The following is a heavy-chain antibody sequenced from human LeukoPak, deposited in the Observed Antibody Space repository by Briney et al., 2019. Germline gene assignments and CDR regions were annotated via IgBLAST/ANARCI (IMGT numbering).Heavy chain of an antibody. Sequence: GGSLRLSCAASGFTFNSYSMNWVRQAPGKGLEWVSSISSSSSYIYYADSVKGRFTISRDNAKNSLYLQMNSLRAEDTAVYYCARALSIFGVVIYYFDYWGQGTLVTVSS. CDR1: GFTFNSYS. D-gene: IGHD3-3*01. CDR2: ISSSSSYI. CDR3: ARALSIFGVVIYYFDY. V-gene: IGHV3-21*01. J-gene: IGHJ4*02.